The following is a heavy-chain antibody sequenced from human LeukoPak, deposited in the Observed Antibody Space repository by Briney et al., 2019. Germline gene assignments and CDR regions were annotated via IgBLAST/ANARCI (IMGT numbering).Heavy chain of an antibody. V-gene: IGHV3-7*01. J-gene: IGHJ4*02. D-gene: IGHD4-23*01. CDR1: GFTFSSYW. Sequence: GGSLRLSCAASGFTFSSYWMSWVRQAPGKGLEWVANINQDVSETNYVDSVKGRFTISRDNAKNSLYLQMTSLRVEDTAVYYCARDRGYSSYDYWGQGTLVTVSS. CDR2: INQDVSET. CDR3: ARDRGYSSYDY.